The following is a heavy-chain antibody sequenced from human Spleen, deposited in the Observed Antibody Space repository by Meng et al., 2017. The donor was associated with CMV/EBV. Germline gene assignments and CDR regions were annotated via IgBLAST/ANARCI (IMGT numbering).Heavy chain of an antibody. CDR1: GGTFSSYA. CDR3: ARDQGNWNDVSWFDP. D-gene: IGHD1-1*01. V-gene: IGHV1-18*01. Sequence: ASVKVSCKASGGTFSSYAISWVRQAPGQGLEWMGWMSAYNGFTNYAQKFQDKVTMTTDTSTSTAYMELRSLRSDDTAVYYCARDQGNWNDVSWFDPWGHGTLVTVSS. CDR2: MSAYNGFT. J-gene: IGHJ5*02.